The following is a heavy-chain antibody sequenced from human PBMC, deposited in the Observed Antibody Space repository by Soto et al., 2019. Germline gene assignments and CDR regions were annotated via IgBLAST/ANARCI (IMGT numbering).Heavy chain of an antibody. CDR1: GFTFSSYA. D-gene: IGHD3-22*01. CDR2: ISYDGSNK. V-gene: IGHV3-30-3*01. Sequence: GGSLRLSCAASGFTFSSYAMHWVRQAPGKGLEWVAVISYDGSNKYYADSVKGRFTISRDNSKNTLYLQMNSLRAEDTAVYYWGRGGGGEDRYYYDSSGYYDYWGQGTLVTVSS. CDR3: GRGGGGEDRYYYDSSGYYDY. J-gene: IGHJ4*02.